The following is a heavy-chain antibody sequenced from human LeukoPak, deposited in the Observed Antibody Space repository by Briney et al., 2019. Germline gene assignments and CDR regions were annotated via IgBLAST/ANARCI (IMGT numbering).Heavy chain of an antibody. CDR2: IKSNTDGGTT. V-gene: IGHV3-15*01. CDR3: TTDPRYCSSTSCYDFDY. D-gene: IGHD2-2*01. Sequence: GGSLRLSCAASGFTFSNAWMSWVRQAPGKGLEWVGCIKSNTDGGTTDYSAPVKGRLTISRDDSKNTLYLQMNSLKTEDTAVYYCTTDPRYCSSTSCYDFDYWGQGTLVTVSS. J-gene: IGHJ4*02. CDR1: GFTFSNAW.